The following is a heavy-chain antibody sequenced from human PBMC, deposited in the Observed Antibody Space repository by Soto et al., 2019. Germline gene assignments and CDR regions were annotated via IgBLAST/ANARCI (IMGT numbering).Heavy chain of an antibody. CDR1: GYSISSGYY. CDR3: ARGVATITTPKYYYYYYGMDV. D-gene: IGHD5-12*01. CDR2: IYHSGST. V-gene: IGHV4-38-2*01. Sequence: SETLSLTCAVSGYSISSGYYWGWIRQPPGKGLEWTGSIYHSGSTYYNPSLKSRVTISVDTSKNQFSLKLSSVTAADTAVYYCARGVATITTPKYYYYYYGMDVWGQGTTVTVSS. J-gene: IGHJ6*02.